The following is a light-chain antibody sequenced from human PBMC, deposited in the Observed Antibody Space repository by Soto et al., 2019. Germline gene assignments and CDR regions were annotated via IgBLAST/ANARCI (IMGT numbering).Light chain of an antibody. Sequence: QSALTHPASVSGSPGKSITISCTGTNNDVVGHNSVAWYQHNPGKAPKLMIYDVGNRPSGVSSPFSGSKSGNTASLSISGLRAEDEADYYCSSYTSRSTLGFGTGTKGNVL. CDR3: SSYTSRSTLG. J-gene: IGLJ1*01. V-gene: IGLV2-14*01. CDR2: DVG. CDR1: NNDVVGHNS.